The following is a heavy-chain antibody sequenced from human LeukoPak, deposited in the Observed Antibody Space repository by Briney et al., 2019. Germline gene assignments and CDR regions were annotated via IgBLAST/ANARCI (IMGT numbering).Heavy chain of an antibody. Sequence: GGSLRLSCTASGFIFTNYEMNWVRQAPGKGLERVSYISGTVTRGTTIYYADSVKGRFTISRDNAKNSLYLQMNSLRAEDSAVYYCARDPHGGNSGGLDFWGQGTLVTVSS. CDR2: ISGTVTRGTTI. J-gene: IGHJ4*02. CDR1: GFIFTNYE. CDR3: ARDPHGGNSGGLDF. D-gene: IGHD4-23*01. V-gene: IGHV3-48*03.